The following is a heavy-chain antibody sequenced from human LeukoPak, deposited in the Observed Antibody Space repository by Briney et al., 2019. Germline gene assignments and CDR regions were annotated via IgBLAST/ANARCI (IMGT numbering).Heavy chain of an antibody. CDR1: GYSFTSYW. CDR2: IYPGDSDT. D-gene: IGHD3-10*01. V-gene: IGHV5-51*01. Sequence: GESLKISCKGSGYSFTSYWIGWVRQMPGKGLGWMGIIYPGDSDTRYSPSFQGQVTISADKSISTAYLQWSSLKASDTAMYYCASRASSYYGSGSSYAFDIWGQGTMVTVSS. CDR3: ASRASSYYGSGSSYAFDI. J-gene: IGHJ3*02.